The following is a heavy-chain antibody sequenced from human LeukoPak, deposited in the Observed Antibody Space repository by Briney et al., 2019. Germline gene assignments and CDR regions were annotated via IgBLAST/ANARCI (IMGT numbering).Heavy chain of an antibody. CDR1: GGSISTSNYY. CDR3: ARGGQWQTFDAFDI. CDR2: IFHNGNA. D-gene: IGHD6-19*01. Sequence: SETLSLTCSVSGGSISTSNYYWVWIRQSPEKGLEWIGSIFHNGNAFYSPSLQSRVTMSLDTSKSQFYLRLTSVTAADTAVYYCARGGQWQTFDAFDIWGQGTMVTVSS. V-gene: IGHV4-39*07. J-gene: IGHJ3*02.